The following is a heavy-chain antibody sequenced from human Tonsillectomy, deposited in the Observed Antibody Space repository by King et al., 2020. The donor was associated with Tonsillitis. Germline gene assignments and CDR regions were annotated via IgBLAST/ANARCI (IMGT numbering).Heavy chain of an antibody. CDR3: AAEVRHYYDSSNNEN. CDR1: GCTFTSSA. CDR2: IVVGSGNT. V-gene: IGHV1-58*02. Sequence: QLVQSGPEVKKPGTSVKVSCKASGCTFTSSAMQWVRQARGQRLEWIGWIVVGSGNTNYAQKFQERVTITRDMSTSTAYMELSSLRSEDTAVYYCAAEVRHYYDSSNNENWGQGTLVTVSS. J-gene: IGHJ4*02. D-gene: IGHD3-22*01.